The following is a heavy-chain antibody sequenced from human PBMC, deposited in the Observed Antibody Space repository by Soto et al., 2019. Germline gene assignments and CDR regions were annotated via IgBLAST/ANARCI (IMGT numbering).Heavy chain of an antibody. CDR1: GFNIKTYS. J-gene: IGHJ4*02. CDR3: TRDESASSSSWHDY. D-gene: IGHD6-19*01. CDR2: ISSSGSHI. V-gene: IGHV3-21*03. Sequence: EVRLVESGGGLVKPGGSLRLSCAASGFNIKTYSMNWIRQAPGKGLEWVSAISSSGSHIYYADAVKGRFTISRDNANNAVFLQMNSLRAEDTGVYYCTRDESASSSSWHDYWGQGTLVTVSS.